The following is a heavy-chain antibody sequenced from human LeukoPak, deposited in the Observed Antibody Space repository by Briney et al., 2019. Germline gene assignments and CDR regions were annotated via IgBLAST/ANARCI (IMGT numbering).Heavy chain of an antibody. CDR3: ARGNIGVAGHENWFDP. D-gene: IGHD6-19*01. CDR1: GFTFDDYA. Sequence: GGSLRLSCAASGFTFDDYAMHWVRQAPGKGLEWVSGISWNSGSIGYADSVKGRFTISRDNAKNSLYLQMNSLRAEDTAVYYCARGNIGVAGHENWFDPWGQGTLVTVSS. CDR2: ISWNSGSI. V-gene: IGHV3-9*01. J-gene: IGHJ5*02.